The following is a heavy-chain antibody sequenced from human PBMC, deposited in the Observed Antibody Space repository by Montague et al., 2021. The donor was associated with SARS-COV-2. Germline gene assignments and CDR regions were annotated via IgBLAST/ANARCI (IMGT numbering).Heavy chain of an antibody. CDR3: ARSHYDILTGYYTAFDY. V-gene: IGHV2-70*01. Sequence: PALVKPTQTLTLTCTFSGFSLSTSGMCVSWIRQPPGKALEWLALIDWDDDKYYSTSLKTRLTISKDTSKDQVVLTMTNMDPVDTATYYCARSHYDILTGYYTAFDYWGQGTLVTGSS. J-gene: IGHJ4*02. D-gene: IGHD3-9*01. CDR2: IDWDDDK. CDR1: GFSLSTSGMC.